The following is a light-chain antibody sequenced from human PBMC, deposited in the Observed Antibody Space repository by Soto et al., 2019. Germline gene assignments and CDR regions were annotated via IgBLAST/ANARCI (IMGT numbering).Light chain of an antibody. V-gene: IGKV2-30*02. CDR1: QSFVHSDGNTY. CDR2: RVS. J-gene: IGKJ2*01. CDR3: MEGTYWPKT. Sequence: DVVLTQSPLSLPVTLGQPASISCRSSQSFVHSDGNTYLHWFQQRPGQSSRRLIYRVSTRDSGVPDRFSGGGLGPDFTLKISRVEAEDVGVYYCMEGTYWPKTFGQGTKLEIK.